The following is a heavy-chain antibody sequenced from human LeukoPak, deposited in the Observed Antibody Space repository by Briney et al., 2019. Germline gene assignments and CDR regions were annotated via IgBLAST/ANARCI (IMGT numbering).Heavy chain of an antibody. CDR3: AKDFVRGTLTGAFDV. Sequence: PGGSLRLSCSASGFSFRSFTMHWVRQAPGKGLEWVSGISDSDADTHYADSVKGRSTISRDNSKNTVYLQMSSLRVEDTALYYCAKDFVRGTLTGAFDVWGRGAMVTVST. J-gene: IGHJ3*01. V-gene: IGHV3-23*01. CDR2: ISDSDADT. D-gene: IGHD3-10*01. CDR1: GFSFRSFT.